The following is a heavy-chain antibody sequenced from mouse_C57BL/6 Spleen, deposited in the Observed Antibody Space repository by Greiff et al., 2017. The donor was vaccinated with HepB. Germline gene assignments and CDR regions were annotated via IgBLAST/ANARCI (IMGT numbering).Heavy chain of an antibody. CDR2: INYDGSST. Sequence: EVKVVESEGGLVQPGSSMKLSCTASGFTFSDYYMAWVRQVPEKGLEWVANINYDGSSTYYLDSLKSRFIISRDNAKNILYLQMSRLKCEDAATYYGARGEGREGGRSYWYFDVWGTGTTVTVSS. D-gene: IGHD1-1*01. CDR1: GFTFSDYY. J-gene: IGHJ1*03. V-gene: IGHV5-16*01. CDR3: ARGEGREGGRSYWYFDV.